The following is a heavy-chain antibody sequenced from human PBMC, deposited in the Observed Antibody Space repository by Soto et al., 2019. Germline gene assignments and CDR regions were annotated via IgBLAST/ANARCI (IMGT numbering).Heavy chain of an antibody. J-gene: IGHJ6*02. CDR3: ARRRGVVKEGYYYYYYGMDV. CDR1: GYTFTNYG. D-gene: IGHD2-15*01. Sequence: GASVKVSCKASGYTFTNYGISWVRQAPGQGLEWMGWISAYNGNTNYAQKLQGRVTMTTDTSTSTAYMELRSLRSDDTAVYYCARRRGVVKEGYYYYYYGMDVWGQGTTVTVSS. V-gene: IGHV1-18*04. CDR2: ISAYNGNT.